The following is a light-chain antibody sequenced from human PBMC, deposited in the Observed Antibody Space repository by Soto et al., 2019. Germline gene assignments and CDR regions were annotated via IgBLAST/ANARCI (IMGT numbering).Light chain of an antibody. CDR1: SSNIGAGYD. V-gene: IGLV1-40*01. CDR2: GNS. Sequence: QSVLPQPPSVSGAPGQRVTISCTGSSSNIGAGYDVHWYQQLPGTAPKLLIYGNSNRPSGVPDRFSGSKSGNTASLTISGLQAEDEADYYCCSYAGSYTTYYVFGTGTKVTVL. J-gene: IGLJ1*01. CDR3: CSYAGSYTTYYV.